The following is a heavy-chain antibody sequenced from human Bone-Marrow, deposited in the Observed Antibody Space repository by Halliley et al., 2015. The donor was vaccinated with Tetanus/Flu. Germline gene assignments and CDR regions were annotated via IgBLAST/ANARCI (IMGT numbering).Heavy chain of an antibody. V-gene: IGHV1-18*01. Sequence: GGRGWISVNHGRTNYAQNFQGRVTMTPDTSTSTAYMELRSLRSDDTAVYYCARDFSAVTLPDYWGQGTLVTVSS. CDR3: ARDFSAVTLPDY. J-gene: IGHJ4*02. D-gene: IGHD4-17*01. CDR2: ISVNHGRT.